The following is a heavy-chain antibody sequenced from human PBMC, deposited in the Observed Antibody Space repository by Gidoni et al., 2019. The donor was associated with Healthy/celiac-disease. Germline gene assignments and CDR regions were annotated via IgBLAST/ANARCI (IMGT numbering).Heavy chain of an antibody. D-gene: IGHD4-17*01. J-gene: IGHJ4*02. CDR2: MGTAGDT. CDR3: ARAGRVGDYGDYRFDY. CDR1: GFTFSSYD. Sequence: EVQLVESGGGLVQPGGSLRRSCAASGFTFSSYDMPWVRQATGKGLEWVSAMGTAGDTYYPGSVKGRFTISRENAKNSLYLQMNSLRAGDTAVYYCARAGRVGDYGDYRFDYWSQGTLVTVSS. V-gene: IGHV3-13*01.